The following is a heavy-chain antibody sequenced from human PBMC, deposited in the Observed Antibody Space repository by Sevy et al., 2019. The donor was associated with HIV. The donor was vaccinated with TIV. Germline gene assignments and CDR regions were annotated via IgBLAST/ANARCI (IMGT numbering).Heavy chain of an antibody. CDR3: ARLIVATIGNAFDI. CDR2: IKQDGSEK. J-gene: IGHJ3*02. D-gene: IGHD5-12*01. V-gene: IGHV3-7*01. CDR1: GFTFSSYW. Sequence: GGSLRLSCAASGFTFSSYWMSWVRQAPGKGLEWVANIKQDGSEKYYVDSVMGRFTISRDNAKNSLYLQMNSLRAEDTAVYYCARLIVATIGNAFDIWGQGTMVTVSS.